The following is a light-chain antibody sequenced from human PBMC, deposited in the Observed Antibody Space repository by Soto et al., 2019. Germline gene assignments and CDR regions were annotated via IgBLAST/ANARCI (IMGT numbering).Light chain of an antibody. V-gene: IGLV1-40*01. J-gene: IGLJ2*01. CDR1: SSNIGAGYA. Sequence: QSVLTQPPSVSGAPGQRVTISCTGSSSNIGAGYAVHWYQQLPGTAPRLLMYGNNNRPSGVPDRFSGSKSGTSASLAITGLQAEDEADYYCQAYDSSLSAVVFGGGTQLTVL. CDR3: QAYDSSLSAVV. CDR2: GNN.